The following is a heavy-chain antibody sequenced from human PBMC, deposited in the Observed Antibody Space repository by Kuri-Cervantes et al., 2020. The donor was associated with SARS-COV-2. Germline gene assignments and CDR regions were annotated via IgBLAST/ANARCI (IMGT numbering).Heavy chain of an antibody. V-gene: IGHV3-7*03. D-gene: IGHD2-21*01. CDR1: GFTFSSYW. CDR2: IKQDGSEK. Sequence: GESLKISCAASGFTFSSYWMSWVRQAPGKGLEWVANIKQDGSEKYYVDSVKGRFTISRDNAKNSLYLQMNSLRAEDTAVYYCARDFVLANRQFHYYGMDVWGQGTTVTVSS. J-gene: IGHJ6*02. CDR3: ARDFVLANRQFHYYGMDV.